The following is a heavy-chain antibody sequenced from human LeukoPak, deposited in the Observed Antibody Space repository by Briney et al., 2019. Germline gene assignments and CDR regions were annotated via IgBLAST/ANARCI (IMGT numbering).Heavy chain of an antibody. V-gene: IGHV3-20*04. CDR2: INWNGGST. CDR1: GFTFDDYG. Sequence: GGSLRLSCAASGFTFDDYGMSWVRQAPGKGLEWVSGINWNGGSTGYADSVKGRFTISRDNAKNSLYLQMNSLRAEDTALYYCATRDGYNSGPDYWGQGTLVTVSS. D-gene: IGHD5-24*01. J-gene: IGHJ4*02. CDR3: ATRDGYNSGPDY.